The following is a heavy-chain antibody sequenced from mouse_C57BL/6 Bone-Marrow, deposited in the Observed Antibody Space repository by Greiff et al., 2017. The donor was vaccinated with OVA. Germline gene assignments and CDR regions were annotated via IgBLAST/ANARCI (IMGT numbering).Heavy chain of an antibody. CDR2: IRHKANGYTT. Sequence: DVQLVESGGGLVQPGGSLSLSCAASGFTFTDYYMSWVRQPPGKALEWLGFIRHKANGYTTEYSASVKGRFTISRDTSQRIPYSQMNALRAEDRATYDCARCDYGSSFAYWGQGTLVTVSA. CDR3: ARCDYGSSFAY. J-gene: IGHJ3*01. D-gene: IGHD1-1*01. V-gene: IGHV7-3*01. CDR1: GFTFTDYY.